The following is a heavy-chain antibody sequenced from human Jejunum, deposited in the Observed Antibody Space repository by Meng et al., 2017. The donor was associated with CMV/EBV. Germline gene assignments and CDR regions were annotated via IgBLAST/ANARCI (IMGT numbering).Heavy chain of an antibody. J-gene: IGHJ2*01. CDR2: GYSAGMT. V-gene: IGHV3-66*01. CDR1: GFSVNSNF. CDR3: AVSGLEIDWYFDL. Sequence: SGFSVNSNFMTWVRQAPGKGLEWVAVGYSAGMTYYADSVKGRFTISRDNAKNTLYLQMNSLRAGDTAIYYCAVSGLEIDWYFDLWGRGTLVTVSS. D-gene: IGHD3/OR15-3a*01.